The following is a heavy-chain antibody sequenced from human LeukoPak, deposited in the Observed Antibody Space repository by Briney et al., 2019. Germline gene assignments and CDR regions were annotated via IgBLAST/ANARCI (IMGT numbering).Heavy chain of an antibody. V-gene: IGHV7-4-1*02. J-gene: IGHJ5*02. D-gene: IGHD5-24*01. CDR3: ARVPFVEMGVTGSWFDP. Sequence: ASVKVSCKASGYTFNNYAINWVRQAPGQRREWLGWINTNTGNPTYAQGFTERLVFSLDTSASTAYLQIISLKADDTAVYYCARVPFVEMGVTGSWFDPWGQGTLVTVSS. CDR2: INTNTGNP. CDR1: GYTFNNYA.